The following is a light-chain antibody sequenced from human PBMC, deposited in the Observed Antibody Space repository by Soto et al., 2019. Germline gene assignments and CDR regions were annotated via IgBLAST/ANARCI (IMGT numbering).Light chain of an antibody. Sequence: IQMSQYPSSLSSSFGDRVTITWRASQSISSWLAWYQQKPGKAPKGLIYKASTLESGAPSRFSGSGSGTEGTLTISSLKNDDGSTYYCQQSYSYTWTFGQGTKVDIK. CDR2: KAS. CDR3: QQSYSYTWT. V-gene: IGKV1-5*03. CDR1: QSISSW. J-gene: IGKJ1*01.